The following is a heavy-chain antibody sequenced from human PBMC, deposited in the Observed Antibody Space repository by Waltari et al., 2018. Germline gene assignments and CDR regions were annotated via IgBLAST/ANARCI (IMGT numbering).Heavy chain of an antibody. Sequence: QVQLQESGPGLVKPSETLSLTCAVSGHSVSSGYYWGWIRQPRGKGLEWIGSIRHDEGTDYKPSLRSRVTISVDTSKNQFSLNLRSVTAADTAVYYCARGTATGTTDLAHWGQGALVTVSS. CDR2: IRHDEGT. D-gene: IGHD1-1*01. CDR1: GHSVSSGYY. V-gene: IGHV4-38-2*01. CDR3: ARGTATGTTDLAH. J-gene: IGHJ4*02.